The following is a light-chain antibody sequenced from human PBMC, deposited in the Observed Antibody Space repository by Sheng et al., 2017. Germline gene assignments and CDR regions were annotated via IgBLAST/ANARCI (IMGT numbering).Light chain of an antibody. CDR3: QIWDSSSDHVV. CDR1: NIGSKS. CDR2: DDS. J-gene: IGLJ2*01. V-gene: IGLV3-21*03. Sequence: SYELTQPPSVAVAPGKTARITCGGSNIGSKSVHWYQQRPGQAPVVIVFDDSDRPSGIPERFSGSNSGNTATLTISRVEAGDEADYYCQIWDSSSDHVVFGGGTSLTVL.